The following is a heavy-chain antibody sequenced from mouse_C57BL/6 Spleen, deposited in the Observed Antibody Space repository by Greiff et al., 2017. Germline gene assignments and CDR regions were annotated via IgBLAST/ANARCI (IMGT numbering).Heavy chain of an antibody. CDR1: GFNIKDYY. V-gene: IGHV14-2*01. CDR3: ASIYYDYDDGVYAMDY. Sequence: VHVKQSGAELVKPGASVKLSCTASGFNIKDYYMHWVKQRTEQGLEWIGRIDPEDGETKYAPKFQGKATITADTSSNTASLQLSSLTAEDTAVYYCASIYYDYDDGVYAMDYWGQGTSVTVSS. J-gene: IGHJ4*01. CDR2: IDPEDGET. D-gene: IGHD2-4*01.